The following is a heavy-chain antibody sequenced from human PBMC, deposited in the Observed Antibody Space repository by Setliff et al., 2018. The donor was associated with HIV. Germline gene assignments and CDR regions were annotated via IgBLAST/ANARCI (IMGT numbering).Heavy chain of an antibody. CDR1: GYTFTHYW. Sequence: PGESLKISCKASGYTFTHYWIGWVRQMPGKGLEWMGFVYPGDSDSRYSPSLQGQVTISADTSLKTAHLQWSSLKASDTATYFCVRAIYSGYYYREFDYWGQGTLVTVSS. V-gene: IGHV5-51*01. CDR2: VYPGDSDS. D-gene: IGHD5-12*01. CDR3: VRAIYSGYYYREFDY. J-gene: IGHJ4*02.